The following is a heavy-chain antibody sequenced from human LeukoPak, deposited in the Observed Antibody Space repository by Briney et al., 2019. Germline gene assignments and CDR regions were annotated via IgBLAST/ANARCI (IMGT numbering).Heavy chain of an antibody. J-gene: IGHJ4*02. CDR1: GYTFTSYA. CDR2: INAGNGNT. Sequence: ASVKVSCKASGYTFTSYAMHWVRQAPGQRLEWMGWINAGNGNTKYSQKLQGRVTITRDTSASTAYMELSSLRSEDTAVYYCARVNYYGSGSPPGVYWGQGTLVTVSS. D-gene: IGHD3-10*01. CDR3: ARVNYYGSGSPPGVY. V-gene: IGHV1-3*01.